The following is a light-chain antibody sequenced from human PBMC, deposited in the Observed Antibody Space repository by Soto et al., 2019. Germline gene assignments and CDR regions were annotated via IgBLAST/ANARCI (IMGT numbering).Light chain of an antibody. CDR2: TAS. J-gene: IGKJ5*01. CDR3: QQSYNTPIT. Sequence: DIQITQSPSTLSGSVGDRVTITCRARQRISSYVNWYQQKPGQAPNLLIYTASTLQGGVPSRFSGSGSGTDFTLTIRSLQPEDFATYYCQQSYNTPITFGQGTLLEI. V-gene: IGKV1-39*01. CDR1: QRISSY.